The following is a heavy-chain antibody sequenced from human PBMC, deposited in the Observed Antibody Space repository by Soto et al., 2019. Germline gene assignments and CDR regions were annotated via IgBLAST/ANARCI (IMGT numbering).Heavy chain of an antibody. Sequence: ETLSLTCAVSGYSISSGYYWGWIRQPPGKGLERIGSIYHSGSTYYNPSLKSRVTIPVDTSKNQFSLKLSSVTAADTAVYYCARHYCSCGSCYSGYYYYGMDVWGQGTTVTVSS. CDR2: IYHSGST. D-gene: IGHD2-15*01. CDR1: GYSISSGYY. J-gene: IGHJ6*02. CDR3: ARHYCSCGSCYSGYYYYGMDV. V-gene: IGHV4-38-2*01.